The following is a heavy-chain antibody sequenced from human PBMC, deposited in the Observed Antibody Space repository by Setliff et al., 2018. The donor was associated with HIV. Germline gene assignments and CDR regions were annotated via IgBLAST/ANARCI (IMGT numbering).Heavy chain of an antibody. V-gene: IGHV4-61*09. J-gene: IGHJ3*02. CDR1: GGSISSGSYY. CDR3: AREAEYYYDKGGAFDI. Sequence: SETLSLTCTVSGGSISSGSYYWSWIRQPAGKGLEWIGHIQTSGSTHNNPSLKGRVTISVDTSKNQFSLKLSSVAAADTAVYYCAREAEYYYDKGGAFDIWGQGTMVTVSS. CDR2: IQTSGST. D-gene: IGHD3-22*01.